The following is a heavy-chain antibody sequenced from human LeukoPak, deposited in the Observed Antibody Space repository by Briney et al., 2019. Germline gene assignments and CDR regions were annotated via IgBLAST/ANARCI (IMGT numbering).Heavy chain of an antibody. CDR3: ARDIAITNFDY. Sequence: GASVKVSCKASGYTFTSYGISWVRQAPGQGLEWMGWISANNGDTDYAQSLQGRVTLTTDTSTNTAYMELRSLRSDDTAVYYCARDIAITNFDYWGQGTLVTVSS. CDR1: GYTFTSYG. D-gene: IGHD1-20*01. J-gene: IGHJ4*02. CDR2: ISANNGDT. V-gene: IGHV1-18*01.